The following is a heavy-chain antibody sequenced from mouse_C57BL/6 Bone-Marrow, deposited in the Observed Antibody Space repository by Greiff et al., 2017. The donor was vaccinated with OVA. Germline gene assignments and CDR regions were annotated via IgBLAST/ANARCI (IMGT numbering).Heavy chain of an antibody. CDR3: ARYGNPCYFDY. Sequence: EVQLQQSGAELVKPGASVKLSCTASGFNIKDYYMHWVKQRTEQGLEWIGRIDPEDSETKYAPKFQGKATITADTSSNTAYLQLSSLTSEDTAVYYCARYGNPCYFDYWGQGTTLTVSS. J-gene: IGHJ2*01. V-gene: IGHV14-2*01. D-gene: IGHD2-1*01. CDR2: IDPEDSET. CDR1: GFNIKDYY.